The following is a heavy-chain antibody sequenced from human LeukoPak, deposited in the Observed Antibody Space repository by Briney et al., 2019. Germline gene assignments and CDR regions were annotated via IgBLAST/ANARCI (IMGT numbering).Heavy chain of an antibody. CDR2: ISSSSSYI. CDR1: GFTFSSYS. V-gene: IGHV3-21*01. Sequence: AGGSLRLSCVASGFTFSSYSMNWVRQAPGKGLEWVSSISSSSSYIYYADSVKGRFTISRDNSKNTLYLQMNSLRAEDTAVYYCARAPYYGSGSHPPLADYWGQGTLVTVSS. CDR3: ARAPYYGSGSHPPLADY. J-gene: IGHJ4*02. D-gene: IGHD3-10*01.